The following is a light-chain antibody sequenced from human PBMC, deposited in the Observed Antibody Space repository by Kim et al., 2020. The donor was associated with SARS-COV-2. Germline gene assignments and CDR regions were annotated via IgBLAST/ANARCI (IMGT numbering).Light chain of an antibody. CDR3: QSYDSSLSGWV. J-gene: IGLJ3*02. V-gene: IGLV1-40*01. CDR2: GNS. Sequence: RVHISGTGSSSSIGAGYDVHWYQQLPGTAPKLLIYGNSNRPSGVPDRFSGSKSGTSASLAITGLQAEDEADYYCQSYDSSLSGWVFGGGTQLTVL. CDR1: SSSIGAGYD.